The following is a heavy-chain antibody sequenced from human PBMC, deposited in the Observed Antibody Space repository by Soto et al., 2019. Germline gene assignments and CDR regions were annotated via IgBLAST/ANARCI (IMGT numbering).Heavy chain of an antibody. CDR2: IKSKTDDGTT. V-gene: IGHV3-15*01. CDR3: TSLYYGH. D-gene: IGHD3-16*02. J-gene: IGHJ4*02. Sequence: GGSLRLSCAASEFTFTYAWMSWVRQAPGKGLEWVGRIKSKTDDGTTDYAAPVKGRFTISRDESQNTLYLQMNSLKTEDTAVYYCTSLYYGHWGQGTLVTVSS. CDR1: EFTFTYAW.